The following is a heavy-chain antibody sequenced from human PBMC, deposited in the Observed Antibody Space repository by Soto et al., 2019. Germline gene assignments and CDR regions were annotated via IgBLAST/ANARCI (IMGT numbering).Heavy chain of an antibody. D-gene: IGHD6-6*01. Sequence: SETLSLTCTVSGGAISAFNWNWIRQTAGKGLEWIGRIYASGHTNYNPSLGSRVTMSIDSSKHQFSLKLNSVTAADTAVYYCARSPSTSTIGTFDVWGQGTLVTVSS. J-gene: IGHJ3*01. CDR3: ARSPSTSTIGTFDV. CDR1: GGAISAFN. V-gene: IGHV4-4*07. CDR2: IYASGHT.